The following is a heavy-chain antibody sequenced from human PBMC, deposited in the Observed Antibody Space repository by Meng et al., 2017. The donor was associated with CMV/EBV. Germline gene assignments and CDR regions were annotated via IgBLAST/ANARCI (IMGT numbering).Heavy chain of an antibody. V-gene: IGHV3-11*01. J-gene: IGHJ4*02. CDR2: ISSSGSTI. CDR1: GFTFSDYY. Sequence: SLKISCAASGFTFSDYYMSWIRQAPGQGLEWVSYISSSGSTIYYADSVKGRFTLSRDNAKNSLYLQMNSLRAEDTAVYYCARSQRDYFDYWGQGTLVTVSS. CDR3: ARSQRDYFDY.